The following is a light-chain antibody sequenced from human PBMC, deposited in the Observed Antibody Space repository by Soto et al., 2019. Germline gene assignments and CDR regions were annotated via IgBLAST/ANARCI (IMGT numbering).Light chain of an antibody. V-gene: IGKV3-20*01. CDR1: QSVSSSY. J-gene: IGKJ1*01. CDR3: QQYGSSQWT. CDR2: GAS. Sequence: EIVFTQSPGTPSLSPRERATLSCRASQSVSSSYLAWYQQKPGQAPRLLIYGASSRATGIPDRFSGSGSGTDFTLTISRLEPEDFAVYYCQQYGSSQWTFGQGTKV.